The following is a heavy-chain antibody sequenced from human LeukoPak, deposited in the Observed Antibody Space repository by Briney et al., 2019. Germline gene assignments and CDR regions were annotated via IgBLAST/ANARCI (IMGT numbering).Heavy chain of an antibody. CDR2: IYHSGST. V-gene: IGHV4-38-2*01. CDR1: GYSISSGYY. Sequence: SETLSLTCAVSGYSISSGYYWGWIRQPPGKGLEWIGSIYHSGSTYYNPSLKSRVTISVDTSKNQFSLKLSYVTAADTAVYYCARSSRPTRYYYMDVWGKGTTVTVSS. CDR3: ARSSRPTRYYYMDV. J-gene: IGHJ6*03.